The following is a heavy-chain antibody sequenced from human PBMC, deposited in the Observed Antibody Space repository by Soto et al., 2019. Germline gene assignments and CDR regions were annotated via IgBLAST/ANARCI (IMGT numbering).Heavy chain of an antibody. V-gene: IGHV3-23*01. CDR3: ARSAGSCASTNCYPHLLDP. Sequence: VQVLQSGGGLVQPGESLRLTCEASGLTFGSYAMSWVRQAPGKGLEWVSVITAGGHDTYYVDSVKGRFTVSRDNSRNMVYWQMNSLRAEDTAVYYCARSAGSCASTNCYPHLLDPWGRGDLVSVSS. CDR1: GLTFGSYA. CDR2: ITAGGHDT. D-gene: IGHD2-2*01. J-gene: IGHJ5*02.